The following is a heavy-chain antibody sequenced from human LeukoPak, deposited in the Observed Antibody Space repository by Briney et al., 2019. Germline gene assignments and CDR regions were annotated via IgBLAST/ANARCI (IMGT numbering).Heavy chain of an antibody. J-gene: IGHJ4*02. CDR1: GVSISSSSYY. Sequence: SETLSLTCTVSGVSISSSSYYWGWIRQPPGKGLEWIGSIYYSGSTYYNPSLKSRVTISVDTSKNQFSLKLSSVTAADTAVYYCARHRRGIAVADYFDYWGQGTLVTVSS. CDR2: IYYSGST. D-gene: IGHD6-19*01. V-gene: IGHV4-39*01. CDR3: ARHRRGIAVADYFDY.